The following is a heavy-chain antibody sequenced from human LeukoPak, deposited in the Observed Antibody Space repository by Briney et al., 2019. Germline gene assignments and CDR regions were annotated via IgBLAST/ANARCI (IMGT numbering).Heavy chain of an antibody. CDR3: AREVHDYVWGSQHDALDI. D-gene: IGHD3-16*01. CDR1: GGSFSSSDYY. Sequence: SETLSLTCTVSGGSFSSSDYYWGWIRQPPGKGLEWIGSIYYSGTTYYNPSLKSRVSISVVTSKNQFSLQLSSVTAADTAVYYCAREVHDYVWGSQHDALDIWGQGTMVTVSS. V-gene: IGHV4-39*07. J-gene: IGHJ3*02. CDR2: IYYSGTT.